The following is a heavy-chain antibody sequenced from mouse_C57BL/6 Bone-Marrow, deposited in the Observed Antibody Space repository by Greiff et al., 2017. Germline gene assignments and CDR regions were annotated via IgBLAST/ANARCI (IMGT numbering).Heavy chain of an antibody. CDR1: GFTFSSYA. D-gene: IGHD4-1*01. CDR2: ISDGGSYT. CDR3: ARRDWYWYFDV. V-gene: IGHV5-4*03. Sequence: DVHLVESGGGLVKPGGSLKLSCAASGFTFSSYAMSWVSQTPEKRLEWVATISDGGSYTYYPDNVKGRFTISRDNAKNTLYLEMSSLRSEDTAMYDSARRDWYWYFDVWGTGTTVTVSS. J-gene: IGHJ1*03.